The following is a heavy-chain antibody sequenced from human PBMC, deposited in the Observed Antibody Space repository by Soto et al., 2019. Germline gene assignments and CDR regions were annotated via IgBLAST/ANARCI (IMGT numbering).Heavy chain of an antibody. J-gene: IGHJ4*02. Sequence: EVQLVESGGGLIQPGGPLRLSCAPSGFAVSSKYMTWVRQAPGKGLEWVSVIYGGGTTYYADSVKGRFTISRDTSKNTLYLQMNSLRAEDTAVYYCVQTTGWPGFDFWGQGTLVTVSS. CDR1: GFAVSSKY. V-gene: IGHV3-53*01. CDR3: VQTTGWPGFDF. D-gene: IGHD6-19*01. CDR2: IYGGGTT.